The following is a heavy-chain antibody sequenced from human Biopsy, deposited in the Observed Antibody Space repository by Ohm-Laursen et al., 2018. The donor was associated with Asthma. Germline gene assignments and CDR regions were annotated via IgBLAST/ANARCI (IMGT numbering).Heavy chain of an antibody. V-gene: IGHV3-30*03. CDR1: GFTFSSFG. CDR3: ARQSGQEYGDSIPFDT. CDR2: VSSDGHNK. J-gene: IGHJ3*02. D-gene: IGHD3-22*01. Sequence: SSLRLSCAASGFTFSSFGMHWVRQGPGKGLEWVALVSSDGHNKYYEDSVKGRFTISRDNSRNRLYLQINSLTVEDSAVYFCARQSGQEYGDSIPFDTWGQGTKVAVSS.